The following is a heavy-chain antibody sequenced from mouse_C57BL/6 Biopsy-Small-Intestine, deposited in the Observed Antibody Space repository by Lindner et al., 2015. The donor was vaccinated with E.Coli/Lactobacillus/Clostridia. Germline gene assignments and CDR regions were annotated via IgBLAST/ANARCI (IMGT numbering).Heavy chain of an antibody. D-gene: IGHD2-1*01. J-gene: IGHJ4*01. V-gene: IGHV1-4*01. CDR1: GFTFSTSA. CDR2: IVVGSGDT. Sequence: SVKVSCKTSGFTFSTSAVQWVRQARGQRLEWIGWIVVGSGDTKYAQNFQERVTITGDMSTSTAYMELSSLRSEDTAVYYCAADDYGNDSDYGFWGQGTLVTVSS. CDR3: AADDYGNDSDYGF.